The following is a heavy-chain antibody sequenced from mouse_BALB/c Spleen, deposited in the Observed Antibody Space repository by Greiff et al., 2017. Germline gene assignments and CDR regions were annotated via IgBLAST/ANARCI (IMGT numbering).Heavy chain of an antibody. J-gene: IGHJ4*01. CDR1: GFTFNTYA. CDR2: IRSKSNNYAT. Sequence: DVKLVESGGGLVQPKGSLKLSCAASGFTFNTYAMNWVRQAPGKGLEWVARIRSKSNNYATYYADSVKDRFTISRDDSQSMLYLQMNNLKTEDTAMYYCVRDLYDYDDYWGQGTSVTVSS. CDR3: VRDLYDYDDY. V-gene: IGHV10-1*02. D-gene: IGHD2-4*01.